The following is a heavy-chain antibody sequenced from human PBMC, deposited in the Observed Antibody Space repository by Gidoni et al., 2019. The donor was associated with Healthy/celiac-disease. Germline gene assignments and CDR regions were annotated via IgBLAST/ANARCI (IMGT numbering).Heavy chain of an antibody. CDR1: GFTFSSYA. V-gene: IGHV3-23*04. Sequence: EVQLVESGGGLVQPGGFLRLSCAASGFTFSSYAMSWVRQAPGKGLEWVSAISGSGGSTYYADSVKGRFTISRDNSKNTLYLQMNSLRAEDTAVYYCAKDYYDSSGYYLGGFDPWGQGTLVTVSS. D-gene: IGHD3-22*01. CDR3: AKDYYDSSGYYLGGFDP. CDR2: ISGSGGST. J-gene: IGHJ5*02.